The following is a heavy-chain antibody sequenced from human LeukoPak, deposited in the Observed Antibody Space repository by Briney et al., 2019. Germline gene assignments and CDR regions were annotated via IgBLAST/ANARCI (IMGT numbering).Heavy chain of an antibody. D-gene: IGHD1-14*01. CDR3: ASRLTTTDP. CDR2: ISYDGSNK. V-gene: IGHV3-30-3*01. Sequence: PGGSLRLSCAASGFTFSSYAMHWVRQAPGKGLEWVAVISYDGSNKYYADSVKGRFTISRDNSKNTLYLQMNSLRAEDTAVYYCASRLTTTDPWGQGTLVTVSS. CDR1: GFTFSSYA. J-gene: IGHJ5*02.